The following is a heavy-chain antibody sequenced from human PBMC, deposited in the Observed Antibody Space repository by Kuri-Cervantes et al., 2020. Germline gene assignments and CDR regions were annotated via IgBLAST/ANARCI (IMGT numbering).Heavy chain of an antibody. CDR1: GGTFSSYA. CDR2: IIPIFGTA. V-gene: IGHV1-69*05. Sequence: SVKVSCKASGGTFSSYAISWVRQAPGQGLEWMGGIIPIFGTANYAQKFQGRVTITTDESTSTAYMELNSLRSEDTAVYYCARVVDTAMVGLGWFDPWGQGTLVTVSS. J-gene: IGHJ5*02. D-gene: IGHD5-18*01. CDR3: ARVVDTAMVGLGWFDP.